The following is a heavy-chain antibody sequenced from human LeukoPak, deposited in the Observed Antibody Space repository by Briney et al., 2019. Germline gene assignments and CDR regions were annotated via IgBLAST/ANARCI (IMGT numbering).Heavy chain of an antibody. J-gene: IGHJ6*03. D-gene: IGHD2-2*01. CDR3: ARGLLERVVVVPDYYSYDMDV. V-gene: IGHV1-69*13. CDR2: IIPIFGTA. Sequence: SVKVSCKASGGTFSSYAISWVRQAPGQGLEWMGGIIPIFGTANYAQKFQGRVTITADESTSTAYMELSSLRSEDTAVYYCARGLLERVVVVPDYYSYDMDVWVKGTTVTVSS. CDR1: GGTFSSYA.